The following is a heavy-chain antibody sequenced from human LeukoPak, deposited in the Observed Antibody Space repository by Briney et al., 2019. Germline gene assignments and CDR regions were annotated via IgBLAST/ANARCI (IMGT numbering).Heavy chain of an antibody. CDR2: IIPIFGTA. CDR3: AMYYYGSGSYHRQGYYYYYMDV. Sequence: ASVKVSCKASGGTFSSYAISWVRQAPGQGLEWMGGIIPIFGTANYAQKFQGRVTITADKSTSTAYMELSSLRSEDTAVYYCAMYYYGSGSYHRQGYYYYYMDVWGKGTTVTVSS. V-gene: IGHV1-69*06. CDR1: GGTFSSYA. J-gene: IGHJ6*03. D-gene: IGHD3-10*01.